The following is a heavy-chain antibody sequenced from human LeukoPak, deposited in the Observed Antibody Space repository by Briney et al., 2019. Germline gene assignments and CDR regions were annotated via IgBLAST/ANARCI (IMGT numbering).Heavy chain of an antibody. V-gene: IGHV3-66*01. D-gene: IGHD6-19*01. CDR1: GFTVSSNY. CDR3: ARDDSSGWYFVGYYYYGMDV. CDR2: IYSGGST. Sequence: PGGSLRLSCAASGFTVSSNYMSWVRQAPGKGLEWVSVIYSGGSTYYADSVKGRFTISRDNAKNSLYLQMNSLRAEDTAVYYCARDDSSGWYFVGYYYYGMDVWGQGTTVTVSS. J-gene: IGHJ6*02.